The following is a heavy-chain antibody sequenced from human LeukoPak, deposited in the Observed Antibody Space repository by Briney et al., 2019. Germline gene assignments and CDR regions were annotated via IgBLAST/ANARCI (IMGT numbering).Heavy chain of an antibody. CDR2: IIGSGGTT. J-gene: IGHJ6*03. Sequence: GGSLRLSCAASGFSFVSFAMSWVRQAPGKGLEWVSGIIGSGGTTFYAVCVKGRFTISRDNSKNTLYMQMNSVRAEDTAIYYCAKKEGETYSSWYMDVWGKGTTVTVSS. D-gene: IGHD2-15*01. CDR1: GFSFVSFA. CDR3: AKKEGETYSSWYMDV. V-gene: IGHV3-23*01.